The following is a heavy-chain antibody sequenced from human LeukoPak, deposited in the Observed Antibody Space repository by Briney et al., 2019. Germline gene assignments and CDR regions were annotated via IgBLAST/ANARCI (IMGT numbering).Heavy chain of an antibody. Sequence: GGSLRLSCAASGFTFSSYGMHWVRQAPGKGLEWVAFIRYDGSNKYYADSVKGRFTISRDNSKNTLYLQMNSLRAEDTAVYYCAKDPTYDSSGYYFDYWGQGTLVTASS. D-gene: IGHD3-22*01. V-gene: IGHV3-30*02. J-gene: IGHJ4*02. CDR2: IRYDGSNK. CDR3: AKDPTYDSSGYYFDY. CDR1: GFTFSSYG.